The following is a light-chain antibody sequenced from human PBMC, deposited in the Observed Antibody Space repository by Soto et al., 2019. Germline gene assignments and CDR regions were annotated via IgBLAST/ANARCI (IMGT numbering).Light chain of an antibody. CDR3: QQCDNLPWT. CDR2: DAS. CDR1: QDIINY. V-gene: IGKV1-33*01. Sequence: DIQMTQSPSSLSASVGDRVTITCQASQDIINYLNWYQQKPVKAPKLLIYDASILETGVPSSFSGSGSGTNLTFPISSLQTEDIATYYCQQCDNLPWTVGQGPKVEIK. J-gene: IGKJ1*01.